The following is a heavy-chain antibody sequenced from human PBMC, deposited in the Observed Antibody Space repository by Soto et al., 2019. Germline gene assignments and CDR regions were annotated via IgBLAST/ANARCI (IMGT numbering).Heavy chain of an antibody. J-gene: IGHJ5*02. CDR1: GGSFSGYY. CDR2: INHSGST. CDR3: ARGQLRFLEWLSNWFDP. D-gene: IGHD3-3*01. V-gene: IGHV4-34*01. Sequence: PSETLSLTCAVYGGSFSGYYWSWIRQPPGKGLEWIGEINHSGSTNYNPSLKSRVTISVDTSKNQFSLKLSSVTAADTAVYYCARGQLRFLEWLSNWFDPWGQGTLVTVSS.